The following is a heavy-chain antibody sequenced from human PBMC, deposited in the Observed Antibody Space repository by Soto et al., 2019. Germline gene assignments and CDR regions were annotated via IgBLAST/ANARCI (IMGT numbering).Heavy chain of an antibody. CDR2: INPSGGST. CDR3: ATLDPPYYDILTGHSDY. J-gene: IGHJ4*02. Sequence: ASVKVSCKASGYTFTSYYMHWVRQAPGQGLEWMGIINPSGGSTSYAQKFQGRVTMTRDTSTSTVYMELSSLRSEDTAVYYCATLDPPYYDILTGHSDYWGQGTLVTVSS. CDR1: GYTFTSYY. V-gene: IGHV1-46*01. D-gene: IGHD3-9*01.